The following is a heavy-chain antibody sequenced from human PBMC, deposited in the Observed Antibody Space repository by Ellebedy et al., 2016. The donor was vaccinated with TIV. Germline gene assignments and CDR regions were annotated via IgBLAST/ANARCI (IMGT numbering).Heavy chain of an antibody. CDR2: ISAYNGNT. D-gene: IGHD4-17*01. J-gene: IGHJ6*02. CDR3: ARVGVDYGDHEEGDHYYYGMDV. CDR1: GYTFTSHG. V-gene: IGHV1-18*01. Sequence: AASAKVSCKASGYTFTSHGLSWVRQPPGQGLEWMGWISAYNGNTNYAQKLQGIVTMTTDTSTSTAYMELRSLRSDDTAVYYCARVGVDYGDHEEGDHYYYGMDVWGQGTTVTVSS.